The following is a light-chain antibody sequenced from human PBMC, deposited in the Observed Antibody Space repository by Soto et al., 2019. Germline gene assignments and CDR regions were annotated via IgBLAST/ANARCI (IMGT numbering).Light chain of an antibody. CDR1: TSNIGNNY. CDR3: ATWDSSLRAYV. Sequence: QSVLTQPPSVSAAPGQKVTISCSGSTSNIGNNYVSWYQHLPGAAPKLLIYDYNRRPSGIPDRFSGSRSGTLATLGITGLQTGDEADYYCATWDSSLRAYVFGAGTRSPS. CDR2: DYN. J-gene: IGLJ1*01. V-gene: IGLV1-51*01.